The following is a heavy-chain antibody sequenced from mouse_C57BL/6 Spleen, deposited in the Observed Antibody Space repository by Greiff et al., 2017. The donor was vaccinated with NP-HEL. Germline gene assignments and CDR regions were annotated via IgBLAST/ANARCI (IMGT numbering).Heavy chain of an antibody. J-gene: IGHJ2*01. V-gene: IGHV1-64*01. Sequence: QVQLQQPGAELVKPGASVKLSCKASGYTFTSYWMHWVKQRPGQGLEWIGMIHPNSGSTNYNEKFKSKATLTVDKSSSTAYMQLSSLTSEDSAVYYCARSGGDPGSDDWGQGTTLTVSS. CDR1: GYTFTSYW. CDR2: IHPNSGST. D-gene: IGHD3-2*02. CDR3: ARSGGDPGSDD.